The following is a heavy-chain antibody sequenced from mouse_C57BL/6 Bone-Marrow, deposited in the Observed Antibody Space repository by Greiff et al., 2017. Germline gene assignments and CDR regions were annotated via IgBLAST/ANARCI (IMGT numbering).Heavy chain of an antibody. Sequence: QVQLQQSGAELVRPGASVTLSCKASGYTFTDYEMHWVKQTPVHGLEWIGAIDPETGGTAYNQKFKGKAILTADKSSSTAYMELRSLTSEDSAVYYCTRDGGWLRIYYAMDDWGQGTSVTVSS. V-gene: IGHV1-15*01. CDR3: TRDGGWLRIYYAMDD. J-gene: IGHJ4*01. D-gene: IGHD2-3*01. CDR1: GYTFTDYE. CDR2: IDPETGGT.